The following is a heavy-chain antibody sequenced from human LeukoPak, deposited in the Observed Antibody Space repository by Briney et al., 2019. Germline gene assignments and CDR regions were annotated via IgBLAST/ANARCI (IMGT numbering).Heavy chain of an antibody. Sequence: PGGSLRLSCAASGFTFSSYAMSWVRQAPGKGLEGVSDISGSGALSYYADSVKGRFTISRDNSKNTLYLQMNSLRAEDTAVYYCAKEGGYCSSTSCGAFDIWGQGTMVTVSS. CDR1: GFTFSSYA. CDR3: AKEGGYCSSTSCGAFDI. D-gene: IGHD2-2*01. CDR2: ISGSGALS. V-gene: IGHV3-23*01. J-gene: IGHJ3*02.